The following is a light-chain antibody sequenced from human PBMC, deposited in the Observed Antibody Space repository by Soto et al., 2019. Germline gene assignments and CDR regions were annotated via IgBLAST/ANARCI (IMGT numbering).Light chain of an antibody. V-gene: IGKV1-27*01. Sequence: TQSPSTLSASVGDRVTITCRASQAISNFLAWYHHKHGKAHKLLMYGASTLPSGVPSRFSGSGSGTDFTLTISSLQPEDVATYYCQNSHSAPWTFGQGTKVEIK. CDR2: GAS. CDR3: QNSHSAPWT. J-gene: IGKJ1*01. CDR1: QAISNF.